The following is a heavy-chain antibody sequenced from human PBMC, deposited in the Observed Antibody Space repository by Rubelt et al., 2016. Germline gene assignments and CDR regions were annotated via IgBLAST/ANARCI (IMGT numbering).Heavy chain of an antibody. Sequence: QVQQAESGGGVVQPGRSLRLSCAASGFMFSNHAMHWVRQATGKGLEWVAVISYDGSKKYYADSGQGRVNISRDNSKNTLFLQMTSLRPEDTAVYYCARGPYSSASPCYFHDGGRGSLVTVSS. J-gene: IGHJ4*02. CDR2: ISYDGSKK. D-gene: IGHD6-25*01. CDR3: ARGPYSSASPCYFHD. CDR1: GFMFSNHA. V-gene: IGHV3-30*04.